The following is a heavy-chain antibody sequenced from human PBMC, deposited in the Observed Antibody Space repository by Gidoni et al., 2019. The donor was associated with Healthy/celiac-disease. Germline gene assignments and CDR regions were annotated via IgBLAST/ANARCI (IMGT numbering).Heavy chain of an antibody. Sequence: QVQLQQWGAGLLKPSETLSLTCAVYGGSFSGYYWRWRRQPPGKGLEWIGEINHSGSTNYNPSLKSRVTISVDTSKNQFSLKLSSVTAADTAVYYCARGPCGSCYLRDYYYYYGMDVWGQGTTVTVSS. CDR1: GGSFSGYY. CDR3: ARGPCGSCYLRDYYYYYGMDV. V-gene: IGHV4-34*01. D-gene: IGHD2-15*01. CDR2: INHSGST. J-gene: IGHJ6*02.